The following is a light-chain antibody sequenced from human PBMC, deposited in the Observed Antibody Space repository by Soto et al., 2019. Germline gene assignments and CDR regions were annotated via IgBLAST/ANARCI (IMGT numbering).Light chain of an antibody. V-gene: IGKV1-5*03. Sequence: DIQMTQSPSTLSGSVGDRVTITCRASQTISSWLAWYQQKPGKVPKLLIYKATTLKSGVPSRFRGSGSGTEFTLTISSLQPDDFATYYCQHYNSYSEAFGQGTKVELK. CDR1: QTISSW. CDR2: KAT. J-gene: IGKJ1*01. CDR3: QHYNSYSEA.